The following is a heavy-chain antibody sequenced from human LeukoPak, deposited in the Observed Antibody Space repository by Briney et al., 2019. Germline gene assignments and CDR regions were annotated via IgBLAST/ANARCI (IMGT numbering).Heavy chain of an antibody. Sequence: PGGSLRLSCAASGFIFRNYAMSWVRQAQGKGLEWVSAITGSGDTTYYADSVKGRFTISRDNSKNTLYVEMNTLGAEDTAVYYCAKWGDYDILTGYYVSDFWGQGTLVTVSS. J-gene: IGHJ4*02. CDR3: AKWGDYDILTGYYVSDF. D-gene: IGHD3-9*01. V-gene: IGHV3-23*01. CDR2: ITGSGDTT. CDR1: GFIFRNYA.